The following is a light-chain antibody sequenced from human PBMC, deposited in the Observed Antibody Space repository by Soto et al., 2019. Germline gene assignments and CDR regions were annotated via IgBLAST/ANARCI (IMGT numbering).Light chain of an antibody. CDR3: SSYAGSNKSV. J-gene: IGLJ1*01. V-gene: IGLV2-8*01. CDR1: SSDVGGYNY. Sequence: QSALTQPPSASGSPGQSVTISCTGTSSDVGGYNYVSWYQQHPGKAPKLMIYEVSKRPSGVPDRFSGSKSGSTAPLTVSGLQPEDEADYYCSSYAGSNKSVFGTGTKVTVL. CDR2: EVS.